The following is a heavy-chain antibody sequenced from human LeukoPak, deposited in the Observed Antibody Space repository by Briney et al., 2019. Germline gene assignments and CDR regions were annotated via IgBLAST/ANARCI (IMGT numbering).Heavy chain of an antibody. CDR1: VYTFTDYY. D-gene: IGHD3-10*01. CDR3: ARDSGGSGSYYNGY. Sequence: GSSVNVSCKPSVYTFTDYYMHWVRQAPGQGREGTGGINPKSGGTKDAQKFLGRVTMTRDTSISTAYMELSRLRSDDTAVYYCARDSGGSGSYYNGYWGQGTLVTVSS. V-gene: IGHV1-2*02. J-gene: IGHJ1*01. CDR2: INPKSGGT.